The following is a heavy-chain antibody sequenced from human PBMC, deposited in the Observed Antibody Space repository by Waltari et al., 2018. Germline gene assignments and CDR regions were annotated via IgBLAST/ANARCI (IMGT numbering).Heavy chain of an antibody. CDR3: ARANTVTMFFDY. J-gene: IGHJ4*02. CDR1: GDSVSTSRAA. Sequence: HVRLQQSGPGLVKPSQTLSLSCPTIGDSVSTSRAAWNWIRQSPSRGLEWLGRTFYRSSWFHDYTLSVNSRVTINPDTSKNHFSLHLTSVTPDDTAVYFCARANTVTMFFDYWGQGTPVTVSS. V-gene: IGHV6-1*01. CDR2: TFYRSSWFH. D-gene: IGHD4-17*01.